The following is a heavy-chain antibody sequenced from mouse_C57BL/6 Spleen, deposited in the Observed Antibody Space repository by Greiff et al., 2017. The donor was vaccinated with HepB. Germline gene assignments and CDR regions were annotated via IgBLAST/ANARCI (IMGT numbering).Heavy chain of an antibody. CDR2: ISTYYGDA. D-gene: IGHD1-1*01. CDR3: ARRTTVVAERLGY. V-gene: IGHV1-67*01. J-gene: IGHJ4*01. CDR1: GYTFTDYA. Sequence: VKLVESGPELVRPGVSVKISCKGSGYTFTDYAMHWVKQSHAKSLEWIGVISTYYGDASYNQKFKDKATMTVDKSSSTAYMELARLTSEDSAVYYCARRTTVVAERLGYWGQGTSVTVSS.